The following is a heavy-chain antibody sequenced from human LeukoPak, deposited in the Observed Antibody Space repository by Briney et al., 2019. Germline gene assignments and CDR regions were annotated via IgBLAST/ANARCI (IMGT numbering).Heavy chain of an antibody. J-gene: IGHJ4*02. V-gene: IGHV3-21*01. CDR2: ISSSSSYI. CDR1: GFTFSSYA. Sequence: PGGSLRLSCAASGFTFSSYAMSWVRQAPGKGLEWVSSISSSSSYIYYADSVKGRFTISRDNAKNSLYLQMNSLRAEDTAVYYCARDGVAAAGTDYWGQGTLVTVSS. CDR3: ARDGVAAAGTDY. D-gene: IGHD6-13*01.